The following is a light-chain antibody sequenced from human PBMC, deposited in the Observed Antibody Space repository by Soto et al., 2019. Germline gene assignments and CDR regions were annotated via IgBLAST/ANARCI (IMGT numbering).Light chain of an antibody. V-gene: IGLV1-40*01. CDR3: QSYDSSLSGVV. CDR1: SSNIGAGYD. CDR2: GNS. J-gene: IGLJ2*01. Sequence: QPVLTQPPSVSGAPGQRVTISCTGSSSNIGAGYDVHWYQQLPGTAPKLLIYGNSNRPSGVPDRFSGSKSGTSASLAITGHQAEDDADYYCQSYDSSLSGVVFGGGTKLTVL.